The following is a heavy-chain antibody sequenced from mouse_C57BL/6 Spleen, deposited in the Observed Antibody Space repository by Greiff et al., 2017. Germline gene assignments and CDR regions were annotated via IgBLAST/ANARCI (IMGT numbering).Heavy chain of an antibody. CDR3: ARWSTVVDAMDY. D-gene: IGHD1-1*01. Sequence: VQRVESGPELVKPGASVKISCKASGYAFSSSWMNWVKQRPGKGLEWIGRIYPGDGDTNYNGKFKGKATLTADKSSSTAYMQLSSLTSEDSAVYFCARWSTVVDAMDYWGQGTSVTVSS. CDR1: GYAFSSSW. CDR2: IYPGDGDT. V-gene: IGHV1-82*01. J-gene: IGHJ4*01.